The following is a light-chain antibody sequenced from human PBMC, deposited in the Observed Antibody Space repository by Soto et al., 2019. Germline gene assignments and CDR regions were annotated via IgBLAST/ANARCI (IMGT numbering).Light chain of an antibody. V-gene: IGKV3-20*01. Sequence: EVVFSPSPRTPSFSPGGGATPSSPARQSVVTSYLAWYQQRDGQSPRLLIYGALYRAPGIPDRFSGSGSGTDFTLSISRLDPEDFAVYYCQYYDESMWTFGQGTKVDIK. CDR1: QSVVTSY. CDR2: GAL. CDR3: QYYDESMWT. J-gene: IGKJ1*01.